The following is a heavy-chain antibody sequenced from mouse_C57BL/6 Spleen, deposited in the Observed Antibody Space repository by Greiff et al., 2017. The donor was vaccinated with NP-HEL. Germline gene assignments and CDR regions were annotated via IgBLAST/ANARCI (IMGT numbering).Heavy chain of an antibody. CDR3: ARSYGNYYPWFAY. CDR2: IDPSDSET. Sequence: VQLQQSGAELVRPGSSVKLSCKASGYTFTSYWMHWVKQRPIQGLEWIGNIDPSDSETHYNQKFKDKATLTVDKSSSTAYMQLSSLTYEDSAVYYCARSYGNYYPWFAYWGQGTLVTVSA. V-gene: IGHV1-52*01. CDR1: GYTFTSYW. D-gene: IGHD2-1*01. J-gene: IGHJ3*01.